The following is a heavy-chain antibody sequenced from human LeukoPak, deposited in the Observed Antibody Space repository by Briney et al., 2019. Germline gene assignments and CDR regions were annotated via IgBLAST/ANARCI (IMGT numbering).Heavy chain of an antibody. J-gene: IGHJ4*02. V-gene: IGHV3-23*01. CDR1: GFTFSSYA. D-gene: IGHD3-10*01. Sequence: GGSLRLSCAASGFTFSSYAMSWVRQAPGKGLELVSGISGSGGTTYYADSVKGRFTISRDNSKNTLYLQMNSLRAEDTAIYYCAKTKVPNYYGSGSYVDYWGQGTLVTVSS. CDR3: AKTKVPNYYGSGSYVDY. CDR2: ISGSGGTT.